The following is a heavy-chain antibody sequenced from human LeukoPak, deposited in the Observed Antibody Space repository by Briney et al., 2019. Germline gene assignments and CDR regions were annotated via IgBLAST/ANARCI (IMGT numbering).Heavy chain of an antibody. CDR3: AKGVGGYTIGYYFDY. J-gene: IGHJ4*02. CDR1: GFTFNTYG. V-gene: IGHV3-30*18. Sequence: PGRSLRLSCAASGFTFNTYGMHWVRQAPGKGLEWVAVISYDASNKNYADPVKGRFTISRDYSKNTVYLQMNSLRAEDTAVYFCAKGVGGYTIGYYFDYWGQGTPATVSS. CDR2: ISYDASNK. D-gene: IGHD5-18*01.